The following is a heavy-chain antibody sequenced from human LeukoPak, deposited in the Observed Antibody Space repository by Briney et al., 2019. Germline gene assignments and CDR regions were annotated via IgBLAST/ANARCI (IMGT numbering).Heavy chain of an antibody. CDR1: GFTFSTYS. CDR2: ISPGRTYV. CDR3: ARAVVISNWFDP. Sequence: PGGSLRLSCAASGFTFSTYSMNWVRQAPGKGLEWVSSISPGRTYVFYADSVKGRFTISRDNARNSLYLQMNSLRAEDTAVYYCARAVVISNWFDPWGQGTLVTVSS. V-gene: IGHV3-21*01. J-gene: IGHJ5*02. D-gene: IGHD2-21*01.